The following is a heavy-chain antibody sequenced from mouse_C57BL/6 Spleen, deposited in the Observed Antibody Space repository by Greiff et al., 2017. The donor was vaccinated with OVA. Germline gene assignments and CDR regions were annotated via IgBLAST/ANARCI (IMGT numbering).Heavy chain of an antibody. D-gene: IGHD2-2*01. Sequence: VQLQQSGAELVRPGTSVKVSCKASGYAFTNYLIEWVKQRPGQGLEWIGVINPGSGGTNYNEKLKGKATLTADKSSSTAYMQLSSLTSEDSAVYFCARWGYEAFAYWGQGTLVTVSA. CDR1: GYAFTNYL. V-gene: IGHV1-54*01. CDR3: ARWGYEAFAY. J-gene: IGHJ3*01. CDR2: INPGSGGT.